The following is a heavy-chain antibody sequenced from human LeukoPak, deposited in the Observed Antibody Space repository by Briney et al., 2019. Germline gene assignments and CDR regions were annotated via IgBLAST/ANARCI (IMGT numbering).Heavy chain of an antibody. CDR1: GGSFSGYY. D-gene: IGHD7-27*01. V-gene: IGHV4-34*01. CDR2: INHSGST. Sequence: SETLSLTCAVYGGSFSGYYWSWIRQPPGKGLEWIGEINHSGSTNYNPSLKSRVTISVDTSKNQFSLKLSSVTAADTAVYYCARVWGYYYYYVMDVWAQGTRVTVPS. CDR3: ARVWGYYYYYVMDV. J-gene: IGHJ6*02.